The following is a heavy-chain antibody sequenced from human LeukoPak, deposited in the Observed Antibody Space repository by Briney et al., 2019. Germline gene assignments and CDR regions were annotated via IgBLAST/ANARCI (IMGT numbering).Heavy chain of an antibody. D-gene: IGHD2/OR15-2a*01. CDR2: INPSGGTT. CDR1: GYTFTNFY. V-gene: IGHV1-46*01. J-gene: IGHJ4*02. CDR3: ARTIVDGGTNY. Sequence: ASEKVSCKASGYTFTNFYIHWVRQAPGQGLEWMGKINPSGGTTSYAQKFQGRVAMTRDTSTSTVYMDLSGLTSEDTAVYYCARTIVDGGTNYWGQGTLVTVSS.